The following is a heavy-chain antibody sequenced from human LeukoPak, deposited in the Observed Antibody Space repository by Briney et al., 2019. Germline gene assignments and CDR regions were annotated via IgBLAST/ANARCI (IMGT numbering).Heavy chain of an antibody. J-gene: IGHJ4*02. CDR1: GFTFDDYA. D-gene: IGHD1-26*01. CDR3: AKGGGSYYPFDY. Sequence: GGSLRLSCAASGFTFDDYAMHWVRQAPGKGLEWVSGISWNSGSIGYADSVKGRFTISRDNAKNSLYLQMNSLRAEDTALYYRAKGGGSYYPFDYWGQGTLVTVSS. CDR2: ISWNSGSI. V-gene: IGHV3-9*01.